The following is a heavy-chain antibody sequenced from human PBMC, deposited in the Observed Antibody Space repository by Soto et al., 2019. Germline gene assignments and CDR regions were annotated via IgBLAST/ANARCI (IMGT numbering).Heavy chain of an antibody. CDR2: IYYGGTT. CDR1: GGSISSYY. Sequence: ETLSLTCTVSGGSISSYYWSWFRQPPGKGLEWIGYIYYGGTTSYNPSLKSRVIISVDRSKNQFSLKVSSVTAADTAVYYCARETYGDYVGYFAPWGQGTLVTAS. J-gene: IGHJ5*02. D-gene: IGHD4-17*01. V-gene: IGHV4-59*12. CDR3: ARETYGDYVGYFAP.